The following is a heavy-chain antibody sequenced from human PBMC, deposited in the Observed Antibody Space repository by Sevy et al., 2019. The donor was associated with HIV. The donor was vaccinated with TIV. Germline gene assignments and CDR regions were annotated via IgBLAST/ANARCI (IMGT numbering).Heavy chain of an antibody. CDR1: GGSFSGYY. CDR2: VKHSGST. J-gene: IGHJ5*02. CDR3: ARAPPVVVVPGAPSWFDP. D-gene: IGHD2-2*01. Sequence: SETLSLTCAVYGGSFSGYYWNWIRLSPGKGLEWIGEVKHSGSTHHNPSLKSRVTISVDTSKNQFSLRLNSVTAADTAVYYCARAPPVVVVPGAPSWFDPWGQGTLVTVSS. V-gene: IGHV4-34*01.